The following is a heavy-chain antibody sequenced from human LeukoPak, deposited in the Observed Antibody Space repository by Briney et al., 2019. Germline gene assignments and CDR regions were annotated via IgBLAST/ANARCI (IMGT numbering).Heavy chain of an antibody. D-gene: IGHD6-13*01. CDR2: LPPDELGI. CDR1: GFTFTNYW. Sequence: GGSLRLSCAASGFTFTNYWMHWVRQAPGMGLVWVSRLPPDELGIIYADSVKGRFTVSRDNAKNTVYLQMNGLRADDTAVYYCARDRGGYSTDFDFWGQGTLVTVTS. CDR3: ARDRGGYSTDFDF. V-gene: IGHV3-74*01. J-gene: IGHJ4*02.